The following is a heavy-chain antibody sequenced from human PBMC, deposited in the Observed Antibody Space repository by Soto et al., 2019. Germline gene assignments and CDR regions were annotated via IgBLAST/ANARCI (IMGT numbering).Heavy chain of an antibody. Sequence: QVQLQESGPGLVKPSGTLSLTCAVSSGSISSSNWWSWVRQPPGKGLEWIGENYHSGSTNYNPSLKSRVTISVDKSKNQFALKLSSVTAADTAVYYCARESSNYYYYYYMDVWGKGTTVTVSS. CDR2: NYHSGST. CDR3: ARESSNYYYYYYMDV. V-gene: IGHV4-4*02. CDR1: SGSISSSNW. D-gene: IGHD3-10*01. J-gene: IGHJ6*03.